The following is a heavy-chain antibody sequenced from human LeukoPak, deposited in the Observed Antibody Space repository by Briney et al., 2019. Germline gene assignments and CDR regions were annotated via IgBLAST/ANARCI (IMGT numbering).Heavy chain of an antibody. J-gene: IGHJ6*02. CDR3: ARLPRRTDIVVVPAAIPTGDVMDV. D-gene: IGHD2-2*02. Sequence: ASVKVSCKASGYTFTGYYMHWVRQAPGQGLEWMGWINPNSGGTNYAQKFQGRVTMTRDTSISTAYMELSRLRSDDTDVYYCARLPRRTDIVVVPAAIPTGDVMDVWGQGTTVTVSS. CDR1: GYTFTGYY. V-gene: IGHV1-2*02. CDR2: INPNSGGT.